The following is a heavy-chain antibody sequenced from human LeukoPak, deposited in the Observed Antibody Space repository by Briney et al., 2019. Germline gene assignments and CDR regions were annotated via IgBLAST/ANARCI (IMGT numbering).Heavy chain of an antibody. D-gene: IGHD2-15*01. V-gene: IGHV4-39*01. CDR2: ISYIGRT. CDR3: ARLTDCGGSTCCHDY. CDR1: GGSISVSGYY. Sequence: NPSETLSLTCTVSGGSISVSGYYWGWIRQPPGKGLEFIAPISYIGRTYYNPSLKSRVSISVDTSKSQFSLRLSSVTAADTAVYFCARLTDCGGSTCCHDYWGQGTLVTVSS. J-gene: IGHJ4*02.